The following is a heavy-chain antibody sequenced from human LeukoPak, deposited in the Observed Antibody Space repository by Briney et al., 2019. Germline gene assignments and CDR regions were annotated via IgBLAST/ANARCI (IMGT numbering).Heavy chain of an antibody. J-gene: IGHJ4*02. D-gene: IGHD5-18*01. Sequence: GGSLRLSCAASGFTFSSYAMSWVRQAPGKGLEWVSAISGSGGSTYYADSVKGRFTISRDSSKNTLYLQMNSLRAEDTAVYYCAKGPDRGYRSPNDYWGQGTLVTVPS. CDR3: AKGPDRGYRSPNDY. CDR2: ISGSGGST. V-gene: IGHV3-23*01. CDR1: GFTFSSYA.